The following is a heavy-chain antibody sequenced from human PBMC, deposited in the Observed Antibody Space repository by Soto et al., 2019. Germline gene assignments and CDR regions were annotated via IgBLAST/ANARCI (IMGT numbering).Heavy chain of an antibody. J-gene: IGHJ3*02. V-gene: IGHV5-10-1*01. CDR3: ASVATMIVVVTDDAFDI. CDR2: IDPSDSYT. Sequence: GESLKISCNGSGYSFTIYWISWVRQMPGKGLEWMGRIDPSDSYTNYSPSFQGHVTISADKSISTAYLQWSSLKASDTAMYYCASVATMIVVVTDDAFDIWGQGTMVTVSS. CDR1: GYSFTIYW. D-gene: IGHD3-22*01.